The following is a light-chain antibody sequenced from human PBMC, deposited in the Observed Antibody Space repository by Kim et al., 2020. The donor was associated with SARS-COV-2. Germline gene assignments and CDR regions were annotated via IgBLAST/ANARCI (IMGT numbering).Light chain of an antibody. V-gene: IGLV2-8*01. CDR1: SSAIGGYDY. J-gene: IGLJ1*01. Sequence: GPSVTISCTGTSSAIGGYDYVSCYQHHPGKAPKHMIYEVSEWPSGVPDRFSCSKSGNTAYLTVYGLQAEDEADYYCSTYTGSNNYVFGPGPKVTVL. CDR2: EVS. CDR3: STYTGSNNYV.